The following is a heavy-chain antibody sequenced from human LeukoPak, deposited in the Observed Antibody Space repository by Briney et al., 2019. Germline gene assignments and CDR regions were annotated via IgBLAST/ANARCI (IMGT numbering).Heavy chain of an antibody. J-gene: IGHJ5*02. CDR3: ARVATGPYQLLPTWFDP. CDR1: GFTFSGYA. CDR2: IVGGGGTT. D-gene: IGHD2-2*01. V-gene: IGHV3-23*01. Sequence: GGSLRLSCAASGFTFSGYAMSWVRQAPGKGLEWVSAIVGGGGTTFYADSVKGRFTISRDNAKNSLYLQMNSLRAEDTAVYYCARVATGPYQLLPTWFDPWGQGTLVTVSS.